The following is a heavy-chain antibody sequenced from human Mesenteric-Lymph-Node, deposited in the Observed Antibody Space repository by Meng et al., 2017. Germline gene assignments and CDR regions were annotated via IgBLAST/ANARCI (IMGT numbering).Heavy chain of an antibody. J-gene: IGHJ6*02. V-gene: IGHV3-11*04. CDR1: GFTLSDYY. CDR3: ARDRGPWYYYESGGYYLYYYYGMDV. Sequence: SPKTPWEAPGFTLSDYYMSRIRQAPGKGQEGVSYISSSGSNIYYADSVTGRFTISRDNAKNSLYLQMNSLRDEDTAVYYCARDRGPWYYYESGGYYLYYYYGMDVWGQGTTVTVSS. D-gene: IGHD3-22*01. CDR2: ISSSGSNI.